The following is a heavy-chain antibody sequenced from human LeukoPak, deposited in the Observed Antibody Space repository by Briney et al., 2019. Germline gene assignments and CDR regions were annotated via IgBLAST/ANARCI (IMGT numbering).Heavy chain of an antibody. CDR2: INHSGST. CDR1: GGSFSGYY. J-gene: IGHJ5*02. V-gene: IGHV4-34*01. Sequence: SETLSLTCAVYGGSFSGYYWSWIRQPPGKGLEWIGEINHSGSTNYNPSLKSRVTISVDTSKNQFSLKLSSATAADTAVYYCARRPGFDPWGQGTLVTVSS. CDR3: ARRPGFDP.